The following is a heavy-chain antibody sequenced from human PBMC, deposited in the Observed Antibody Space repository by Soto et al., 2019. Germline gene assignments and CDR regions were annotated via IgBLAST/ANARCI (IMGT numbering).Heavy chain of an antibody. CDR3: AREESSGWYDY. CDR1: GGSITSYY. Sequence: SETLSLTCTVSGGSITSYYWSWIRQPPGKGLEWIGYIYYNGRTNYNPSLKSRVTISVDTSENQLSLKLNSVTAADTAVYYCAREESSGWYDYWGQGTLVTVSS. D-gene: IGHD6-19*01. V-gene: IGHV4-59*01. CDR2: IYYNGRT. J-gene: IGHJ4*02.